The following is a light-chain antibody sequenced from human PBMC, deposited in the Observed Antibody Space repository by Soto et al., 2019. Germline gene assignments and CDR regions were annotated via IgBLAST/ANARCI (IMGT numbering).Light chain of an antibody. V-gene: IGKV1-5*01. CDR2: DVS. CDR1: RTLSSW. J-gene: IGKJ4*01. CDR3: QQYNSYSLT. Sequence: IQMTQSPSTLSASVGDRVTITCRASRTLSSWLAWYQQKPGKAPKLLIYDVSSLESGVPSRFSGSGSGTEFTLTISSLQPDDFATYYCQQYNSYSLTFGGGTKVDIK.